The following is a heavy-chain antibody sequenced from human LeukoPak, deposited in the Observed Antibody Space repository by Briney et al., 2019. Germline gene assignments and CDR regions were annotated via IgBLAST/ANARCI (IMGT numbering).Heavy chain of an antibody. Sequence: PSQTLSLTCSVSGGSISRGSYYWNWIRQPAGKGLEWMGRIYNSGGTNYNPSLKSRVTISTDMSKNQFSLKLTSVTAADTAVYYCARQTFGVLYFDSWGQGTLAIVSS. CDR3: ARQTFGVLYFDS. J-gene: IGHJ4*02. D-gene: IGHD3-10*01. V-gene: IGHV4-61*02. CDR2: IYNSGGT. CDR1: GGSISRGSYY.